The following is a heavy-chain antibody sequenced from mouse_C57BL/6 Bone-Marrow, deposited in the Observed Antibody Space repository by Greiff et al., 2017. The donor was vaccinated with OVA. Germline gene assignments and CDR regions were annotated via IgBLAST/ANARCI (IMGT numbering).Heavy chain of an antibody. CDR2: IYPSDSET. J-gene: IGHJ2*01. V-gene: IGHV1-61*01. CDR1: GYTFTSYW. CDR3: ARGAPYYGSVDY. D-gene: IGHD1-1*01. Sequence: VQLQQSGAELVRPGSSVKLSCKASGYTFTSYWMDWVKQRPGQGLEWIGNIYPSDSETHYNQKFKDKATLTVDKSSSTAYMQLSSLTSEDSAVYYCARGAPYYGSVDYWGQGTTLTVSS.